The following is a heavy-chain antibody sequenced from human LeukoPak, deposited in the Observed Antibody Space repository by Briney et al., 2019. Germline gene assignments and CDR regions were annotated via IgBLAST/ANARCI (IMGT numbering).Heavy chain of an antibody. CDR1: GFTFSSYE. CDR2: ISSSGSTI. D-gene: IGHD3-9*01. V-gene: IGHV3-48*03. CDR3: AAHFSNYDILTGYYSVYAFDI. Sequence: GGSLRLSCAASGFTFSSYEMNWVRQAPGKGLEWVSYISSSGSTIYYADSVKGRFTISRDNAKNSLYLQMNSLRAEDTAVYYCAAHFSNYDILTGYYSVYAFDIWGQGTMVTVSS. J-gene: IGHJ3*02.